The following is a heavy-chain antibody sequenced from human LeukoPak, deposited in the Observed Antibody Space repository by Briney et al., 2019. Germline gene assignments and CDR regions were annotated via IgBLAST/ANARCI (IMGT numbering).Heavy chain of an antibody. CDR3: ARDSDAAYNWNYSPSGY. D-gene: IGHD1-7*01. Sequence: ASVKVSCKASGYTFTGYYMHWVRQAPGQGLEWMGWINPNSGGTNYAQKFQGRVTMTRDTSISTAYMELRRLRSDDTAVYYCARDSDAAYNWNYSPSGYCGQGTLVTVSS. CDR1: GYTFTGYY. CDR2: INPNSGGT. J-gene: IGHJ4*02. V-gene: IGHV1-2*02.